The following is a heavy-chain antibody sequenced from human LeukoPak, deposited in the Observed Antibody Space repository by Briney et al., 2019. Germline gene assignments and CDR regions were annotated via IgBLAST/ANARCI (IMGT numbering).Heavy chain of an antibody. CDR3: AKGKAMEWDDAFDI. Sequence: PGGSLRLSCAASGFTFSNYAMSWVRPAPGKGLEWVSAISGSGGSTYYADADSVKGRFTISRDNSKNTVYLQMNSLRAEDTAVYYCAKGKAMEWDDAFDIWGQGTVVTVSS. CDR2: ISGSGGST. CDR1: GFTFSNYA. J-gene: IGHJ3*02. D-gene: IGHD3-3*01. V-gene: IGHV3-23*01.